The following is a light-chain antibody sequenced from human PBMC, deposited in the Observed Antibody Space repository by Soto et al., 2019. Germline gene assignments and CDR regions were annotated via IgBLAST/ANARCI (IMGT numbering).Light chain of an antibody. CDR1: SSDVGTYNL. CDR3: CSYGGSDTSYV. V-gene: IGLV2-23*01. Sequence: QSVLTQPASVSGSPGQSITISCSGTSSDVGTYNLVSWYQQYPIKAPKLMIYEDSKRPSGVSDRFSGSKSGATASLTISGLQAEDEADYYCCSYGGSDTSYVFGTGTKVTVL. J-gene: IGLJ1*01. CDR2: EDS.